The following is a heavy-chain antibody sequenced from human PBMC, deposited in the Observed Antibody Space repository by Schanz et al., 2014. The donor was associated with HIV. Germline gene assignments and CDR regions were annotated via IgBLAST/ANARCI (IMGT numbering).Heavy chain of an antibody. CDR2: ISWDSDII. CDR3: ARGATTYSSGYYYPDY. Sequence: EVQLVESGGGLAQPGRSLRLSCAASGFTFDDYAMHWVRQAPGKGLEWVSSISWDSDIIGYADSVKGRFTISRDNAKNSLYLQMNSLRDEDTAVYYCARGATTYSSGYYYPDYWGQGTLVTVSS. V-gene: IGHV3-9*01. D-gene: IGHD3-22*01. J-gene: IGHJ4*02. CDR1: GFTFDDYA.